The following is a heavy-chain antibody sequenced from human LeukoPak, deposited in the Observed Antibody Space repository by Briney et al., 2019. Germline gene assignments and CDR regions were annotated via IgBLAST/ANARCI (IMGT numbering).Heavy chain of an antibody. CDR1: GFTFSSYE. Sequence: PGGSLRLSCAASGFTFSSYEMNWVRQAPGKGLEWVSYISSSGSTIYYADSVKGRFTISRDNAKNTLYLQMNSLRAEDTAVYYCARESGLWFGELLQTKYNWFDPWGQGTLVTVSS. CDR3: ARESGLWFGELLQTKYNWFDP. CDR2: ISSSGSTI. V-gene: IGHV3-48*03. J-gene: IGHJ5*02. D-gene: IGHD3-10*01.